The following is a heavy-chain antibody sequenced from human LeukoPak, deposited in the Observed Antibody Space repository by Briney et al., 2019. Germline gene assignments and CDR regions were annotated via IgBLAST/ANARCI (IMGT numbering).Heavy chain of an antibody. CDR3: VKVFWGSRTLDY. Sequence: GGFLRLSCAASGFTFSSYAMSWVRLAPGKGLEWVPTISNTGDTTHYADSVKDRFTISRDNSKNTLYLQMNSLRAEDTAVYWCVKVFWGSRTLDYWGQGTLVTVSS. CDR2: ISNTGDTT. D-gene: IGHD7-27*01. V-gene: IGHV3-23*01. J-gene: IGHJ4*02. CDR1: GFTFSSYA.